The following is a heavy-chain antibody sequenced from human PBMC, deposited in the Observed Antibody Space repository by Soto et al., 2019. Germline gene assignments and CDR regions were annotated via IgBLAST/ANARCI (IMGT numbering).Heavy chain of an antibody. V-gene: IGHV4-4*07. CDR2: IYTSGST. J-gene: IGHJ4*02. CDR3: ARTVGAAYYFDF. CDR1: GDSMTKYY. D-gene: IGHD1-26*01. Sequence: QVQLQESGPGLVKPSETLSLTCTVSGDSMTKYYWSWIRQPAGKGLEWIGRIYTSGSTNYNPSLKSRVTMSIDTSNNHFSLSLKSVTDADTAVYYCARTVGAAYYFDFWGQGALVTVSS.